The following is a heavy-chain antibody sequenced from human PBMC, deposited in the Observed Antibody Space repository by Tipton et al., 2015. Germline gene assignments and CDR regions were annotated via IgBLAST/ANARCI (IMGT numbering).Heavy chain of an antibody. CDR3: ARDRYYHSRGMDYWYFDL. J-gene: IGHJ2*01. V-gene: IGHV4-61*01. CDR2: IYYSGST. D-gene: IGHD3-22*01. Sequence: TLSLTCTVSGGSVSSGSYYWSWIRQPPGKGLEWIGYIYYSGSTNYNPSLKSRVTISVDTSKNQFSLKLSSVTAADTAVYYCARDRYYHSRGMDYWYFDLWGRGTLVTVSS. CDR1: GGSVSSGSYY.